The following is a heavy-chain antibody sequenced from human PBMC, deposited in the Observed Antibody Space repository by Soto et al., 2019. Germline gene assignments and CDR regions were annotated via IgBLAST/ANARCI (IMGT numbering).Heavy chain of an antibody. D-gene: IGHD3-22*01. V-gene: IGHV1-69*13. CDR2: IIPVFGTA. J-gene: IGHJ4*02. CDR1: GGTFSSYA. Sequence: SVKVSCKASGGTFSSYAISWVRQAPGQGLEWMGGIIPVFGTANYAQKFQGRVTITADESTSTAYMELSSLRSEDTAVYYCARSEYYYDSSGYYLNYFDYWGQGTLVTVSS. CDR3: ARSEYYYDSSGYYLNYFDY.